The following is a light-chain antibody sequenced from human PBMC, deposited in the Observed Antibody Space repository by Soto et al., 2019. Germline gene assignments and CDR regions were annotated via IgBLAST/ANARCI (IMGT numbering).Light chain of an antibody. J-gene: IGKJ1*01. CDR3: LQYNGYSGT. CDR1: QGISTY. CDR2: AAS. V-gene: IGKV1-17*01. Sequence: DIQMTQSPSSLSASVGDRVTITCRASQGISTYLNWYQQKPGKAPKVLIYAASSLQSGVPSRFSGSGSGTEFTLTISSLQPDDFATYYCLQYNGYSGTFGQGTKVDIK.